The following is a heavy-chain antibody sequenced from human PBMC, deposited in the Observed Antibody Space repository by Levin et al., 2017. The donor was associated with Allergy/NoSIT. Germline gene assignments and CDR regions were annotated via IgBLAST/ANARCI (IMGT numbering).Heavy chain of an antibody. J-gene: IGHJ3*02. CDR1: GFTFSSYW. Sequence: GGSLRLSCAASGFTFSSYWMSWVRQAPGKGLEWVANIEEDGSEKYHVDSVKGRFTISRDNAKNSLNLQMNSLRAEDTAVYYCARSQIHYYDSSGYPRIGSFDIWGQGTMVTVSS. D-gene: IGHD3-22*01. CDR3: ARSQIHYYDSSGYPRIGSFDI. V-gene: IGHV3-7*01. CDR2: IEEDGSEK.